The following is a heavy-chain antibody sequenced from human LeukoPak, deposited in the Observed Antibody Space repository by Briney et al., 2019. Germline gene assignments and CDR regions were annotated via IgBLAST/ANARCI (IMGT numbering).Heavy chain of an antibody. J-gene: IGHJ5*02. D-gene: IGHD2-2*01. CDR2: INTNTGNP. CDR3: ARVGGYCSSTSCPDPNNWFDP. V-gene: IGHV7-4-1*02. CDR1: GYTFTSYA. Sequence: GASVKVSCKASGYTFTSYAMNWVRQAPGQGLEWMGWINTNTGNPTYAQGFTGRFVFSLDTSVSTTFLQISSLKAEDTAVYYCARVGGYCSSTSCPDPNNWFDPWGQGTLVTVSS.